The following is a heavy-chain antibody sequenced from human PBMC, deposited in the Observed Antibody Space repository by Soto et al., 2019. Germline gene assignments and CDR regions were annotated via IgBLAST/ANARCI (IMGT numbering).Heavy chain of an antibody. D-gene: IGHD6-13*01. Sequence: QLQLQESGPGLVKPAETLALTRSASGDSISSTDYWWGWIRQRPGKGQGWVGSIFCSGNTYYHPSLTCRVTISVDTSKIQFSPRMSSETAADTSLYYCARKIGRGSWSLDHWGQGTLVTVS. J-gene: IGHJ1*01. CDR2: IFCSGNT. V-gene: IGHV4-39*01. CDR3: ARKIGRGSWSLDH. CDR1: GDSISSTDYW.